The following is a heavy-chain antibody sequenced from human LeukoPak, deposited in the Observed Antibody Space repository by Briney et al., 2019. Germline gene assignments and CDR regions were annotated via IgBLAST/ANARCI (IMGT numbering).Heavy chain of an antibody. V-gene: IGHV4-31*03. CDR2: INYSGIT. D-gene: IGHD3-22*01. CDR3: ARGYESSGYPDY. Sequence: PSETLSLTCTVSGGSISSGGYYWSWIRQHPGKGLEWIGFINYSGITYYNPSLKSRVTISVDTSKNQFSLKLSSVTAADTAVYYCARGYESSGYPDYWGRGGLVTVSS. J-gene: IGHJ4*02. CDR1: GGSISSGGYY.